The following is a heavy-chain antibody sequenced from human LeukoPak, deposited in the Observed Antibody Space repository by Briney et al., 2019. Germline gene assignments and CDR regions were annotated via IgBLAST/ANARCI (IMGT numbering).Heavy chain of an antibody. J-gene: IGHJ4*02. V-gene: IGHV3-33*01. CDR2: IWYDGSNK. CDR3: ARAHYNWNEPPFDS. Sequence: GGSLRLSCAASGFFFSSYGMHWVRLAPGKGLEWVALIWYDGSNKYYADSVKGRFTISRDNSKNTLSLQMDSLRAEDTAVYYCARAHYNWNEPPFDSWGQGTLVTVSS. CDR1: GFFFSSYG. D-gene: IGHD1-20*01.